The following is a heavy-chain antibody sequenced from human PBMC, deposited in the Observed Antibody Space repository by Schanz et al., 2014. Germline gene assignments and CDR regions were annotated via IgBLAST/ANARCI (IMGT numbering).Heavy chain of an antibody. CDR2: IHQSGNA. D-gene: IGHD1-1*01. CDR3: VRPEITPTGTGVGVDS. CDR1: DSSITSDYS. Sequence: QVQLQESGPGLVKPSETLSLTCTVSDSSITSDYSWGWIRQPPGKGLEWIGSIHQSGNAYYNPSPKSRVPIPLATPKTHFSRRLKSVTAADTAVYYCVRPEITPTGTGVGVDSWGQGTLVTVSS. V-gene: IGHV4-38-2*02. J-gene: IGHJ4*02.